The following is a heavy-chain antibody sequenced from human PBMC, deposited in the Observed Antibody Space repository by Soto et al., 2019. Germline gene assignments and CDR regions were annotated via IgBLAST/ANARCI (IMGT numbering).Heavy chain of an antibody. D-gene: IGHD6-6*01. CDR3: ASNERYSISSAVHYYYMDV. V-gene: IGHV4-39*01. J-gene: IGHJ6*03. Sequence: SETLSLTCTVSGGSISSSSYHWGWIRQPPGKGLEWIGSIYYSGSTYYNPSLKSRVTISVDTSKNQFSLKLSSVTAADTAVYYCASNERYSISSAVHYYYMDVWGKGTTVNVSS. CDR1: GGSISSSSYH. CDR2: IYYSGST.